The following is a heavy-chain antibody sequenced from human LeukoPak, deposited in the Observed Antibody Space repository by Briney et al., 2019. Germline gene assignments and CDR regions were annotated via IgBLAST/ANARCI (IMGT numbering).Heavy chain of an antibody. CDR1: GGSISSYY. J-gene: IGHJ5*02. CDR2: IYYSGST. Sequence: PSETLSLTCTVSGGSISSYYWSWIRQPPGKGLEWIGYIYYSGSTNYNPSLKSRLTLSVDTSKNQFSLKLSSVTAADTAVYYCARALSPRLLLNVFDPWGQGTLVTVSS. CDR3: ARALSPRLLLNVFDP. D-gene: IGHD3-10*01. V-gene: IGHV4-59*01.